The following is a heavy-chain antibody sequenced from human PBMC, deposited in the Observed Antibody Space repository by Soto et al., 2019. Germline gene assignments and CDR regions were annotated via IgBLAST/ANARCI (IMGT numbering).Heavy chain of an antibody. CDR3: RRLEGYYPYMDV. Sequence: PSETLSLTCTVSGGSISSYYGTWIRQPPGKGLEWIGYIYYSGSTNYNPSLKSRVTISVATSKTQFSLKLSSVTAADTAVYYCRRLEGYYPYMDVWGKGTTVPVSS. V-gene: IGHV4-59*08. CDR1: GGSISSYY. CDR2: IYYSGST. J-gene: IGHJ6*03. D-gene: IGHD3-10*01.